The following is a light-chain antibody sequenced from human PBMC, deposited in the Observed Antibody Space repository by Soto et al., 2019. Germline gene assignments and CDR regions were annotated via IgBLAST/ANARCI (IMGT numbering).Light chain of an antibody. Sequence: EIVMTQSPATLSVSPGERATISCRASQSVSSRLAWYQQKPGQAPRLLIHDASTRATGIPARFSGSGSGTEFTLTISSLQSEDFAVYYCQQYNKWPTFGQGTKVEIK. CDR1: QSVSSR. V-gene: IGKV3-15*01. CDR2: DAS. J-gene: IGKJ1*01. CDR3: QQYNKWPT.